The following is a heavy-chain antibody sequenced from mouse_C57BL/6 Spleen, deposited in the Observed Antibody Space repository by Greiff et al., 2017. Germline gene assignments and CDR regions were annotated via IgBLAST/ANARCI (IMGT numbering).Heavy chain of an antibody. Sequence: EVMLVESEGGLVQPGSSMKLSCTASGFTFSDYYMAWVRQVPEKGLEWVANINYDGSSTYYLDSLKSRFIISRDNAKNILYLHMSSLKSEDTATYYCARDKGGNAMDYWGQGTSVTVSS. V-gene: IGHV5-16*01. CDR3: ARDKGGNAMDY. J-gene: IGHJ4*01. CDR1: GFTFSDYY. CDR2: INYDGSST.